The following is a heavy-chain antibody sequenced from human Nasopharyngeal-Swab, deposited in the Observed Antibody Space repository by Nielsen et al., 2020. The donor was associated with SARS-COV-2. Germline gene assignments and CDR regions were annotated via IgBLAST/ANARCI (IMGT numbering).Heavy chain of an antibody. CDR3: AKDSGAGFCDGGSCFPTNH. V-gene: IGHV3-23*01. Sequence: GESLKISCAASGFTFTSYAMNWVRHAPGKGLEWVSGMSGTGDNTYYADSVKGRFTISRDSSKNTLYLQMNSLRAEDTAVYYCAKDSGAGFCDGGSCFPTNHWGQGTLVTVSS. CDR1: GFTFTSYA. CDR2: MSGTGDNT. J-gene: IGHJ5*02. D-gene: IGHD2-15*01.